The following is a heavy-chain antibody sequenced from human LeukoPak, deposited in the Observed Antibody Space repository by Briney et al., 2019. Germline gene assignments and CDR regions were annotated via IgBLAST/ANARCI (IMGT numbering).Heavy chain of an antibody. D-gene: IGHD3-16*01. Sequence: SETLSLTCTVSGGSISSSSYYWGWIRQPPGKGLEWIGSIYYSGSTYYNPSLKSRVTISVDTSKNQFSLQLNSVTPEDTAVYYCARDYPSFKYRTGGTFDYWGQGTLVTVSS. CDR1: GGSISSSSYY. CDR3: ARDYPSFKYRTGGTFDY. V-gene: IGHV4-39*07. CDR2: IYYSGST. J-gene: IGHJ4*02.